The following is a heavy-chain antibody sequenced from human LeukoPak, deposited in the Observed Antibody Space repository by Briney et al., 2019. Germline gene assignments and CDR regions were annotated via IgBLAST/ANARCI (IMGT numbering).Heavy chain of an antibody. Sequence: SGTPSLTCGVSGGFIINGKWWSWVRQPPGKGLEWIGEISHSGSPNYNPSLKGRLTISVDTAKNQFSLKLSSVTAADTAVYYCARDSIAGYSLSWWGQGTLVTVSS. CDR3: ARDSIAGYSLSW. CDR2: ISHSGSP. J-gene: IGHJ4*02. CDR1: GGFIINGKW. V-gene: IGHV4-4*02. D-gene: IGHD3-9*01.